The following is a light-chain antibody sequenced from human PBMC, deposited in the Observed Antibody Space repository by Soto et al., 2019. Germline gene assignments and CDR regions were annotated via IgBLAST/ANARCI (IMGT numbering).Light chain of an antibody. V-gene: IGLV2-14*03. CDR2: DVS. CDR3: SSYTASDPLV. CDR1: NSDIGNYNS. Sequence: QSALTQPASVSGSPGQSIIISCTGTNSDIGNYNSVSWYQQHPGFAPNLIIFDVSTRPSGVSDRFSASKSGNTASLTISGLRAEDEADYYCSSYTASDPLVFGGGTKLTVL. J-gene: IGLJ3*02.